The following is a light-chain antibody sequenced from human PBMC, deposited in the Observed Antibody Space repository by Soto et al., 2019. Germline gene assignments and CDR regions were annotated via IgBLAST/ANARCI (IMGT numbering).Light chain of an antibody. J-gene: IGLJ1*01. CDR3: CSYAGSPYV. CDR1: SSDVGRYNY. Sequence: QSALTQPRSVSGSPGQSVTISCTGTSSDVGRYNYVSWYQHHPGKAPKLMIYDVSTRPSGVPDRFSGSKSGTTASLTISGLQAEDEVDYYCCSYAGSPYVFGTGTKVTVL. V-gene: IGLV2-11*01. CDR2: DVS.